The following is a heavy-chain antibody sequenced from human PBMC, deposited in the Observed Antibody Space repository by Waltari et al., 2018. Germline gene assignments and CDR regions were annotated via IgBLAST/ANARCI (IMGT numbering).Heavy chain of an antibody. CDR1: VFTFTSYA. V-gene: IGHV3-30-3*01. CDR3: ARSSIAARGIFDY. Sequence: QVQLVESVGGVVQPGRSLSLSCAASVFTFTSYAMHWVRQAPGKGLEWVAVISYDGSNKYYADSVKGRFTISRDNSKNTLYLQMNSLRAEDTAVYYCARSSIAARGIFDYWGQGTLVTVSS. D-gene: IGHD6-6*01. J-gene: IGHJ4*02. CDR2: ISYDGSNK.